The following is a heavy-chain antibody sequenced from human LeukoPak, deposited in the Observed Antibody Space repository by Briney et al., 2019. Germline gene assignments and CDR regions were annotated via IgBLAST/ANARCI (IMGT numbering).Heavy chain of an antibody. CDR3: ARFKGIAARPFDY. J-gene: IGHJ4*02. CDR2: INHSGST. D-gene: IGHD6-6*01. V-gene: IGHV4-34*01. CDR1: GGSFSGYY. Sequence: SETLSLTCAVYGGSFSGYYWSWIRQPPGKGLEWIGEINHSGSTNYNPSLKSRVTISVDTSKNQFSLKLSSVTAADTAVYYCARFKGIAARPFDYWGQGTLVTVSS.